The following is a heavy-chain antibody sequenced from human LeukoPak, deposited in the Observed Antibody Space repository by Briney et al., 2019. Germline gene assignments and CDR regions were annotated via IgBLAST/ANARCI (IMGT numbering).Heavy chain of an antibody. Sequence: PGGSLRLSCATSGITFSKVWMSWVRQAPGKGLEWVALISKDGSITFYADSVKGRFTISRDNSKNTLYLQINSLRTEDTSVYFCARESYGDFYFDYWGQGTLVTVSS. D-gene: IGHD4-17*01. J-gene: IGHJ4*02. CDR1: GITFSKVW. CDR3: ARESYGDFYFDY. CDR2: ISKDGSIT. V-gene: IGHV3-30*03.